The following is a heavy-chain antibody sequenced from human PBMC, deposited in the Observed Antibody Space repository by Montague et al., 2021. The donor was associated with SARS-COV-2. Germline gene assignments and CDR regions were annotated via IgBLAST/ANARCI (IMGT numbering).Heavy chain of an antibody. CDR1: GGSISSYY. V-gene: IGHV4-59*01. CDR2: VYYSGGT. Sequence: SETLSLTCTVSGGSISSYYWSWIRQPPGKGLGWIGYVYYSGGTNYNPSLKGRVTISVDTSKNQFSLKMSSVAAADTAVYYCARGFDYWGQGTLVTVSS. CDR3: ARGFDY. J-gene: IGHJ4*02.